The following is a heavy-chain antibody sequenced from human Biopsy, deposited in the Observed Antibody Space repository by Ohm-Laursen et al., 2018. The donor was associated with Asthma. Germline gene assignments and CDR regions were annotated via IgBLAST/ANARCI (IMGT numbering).Heavy chain of an antibody. Sequence: RSLRLSCSASGFSFNSYGMHWVRQAPGKGLEWVAVMSFDGRQTYYADSVKGRFTISRDNSKNTLYLQMNSLRAEDTAVYYCARESSVAGSSDFDYWGQGTLVTVSS. CDR3: ARESSVAGSSDFDY. V-gene: IGHV3-30*03. J-gene: IGHJ4*02. CDR2: MSFDGRQT. CDR1: GFSFNSYG. D-gene: IGHD6-19*01.